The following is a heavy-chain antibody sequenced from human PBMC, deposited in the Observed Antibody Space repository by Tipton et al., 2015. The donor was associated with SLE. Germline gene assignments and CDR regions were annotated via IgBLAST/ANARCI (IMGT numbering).Heavy chain of an antibody. CDR2: IYYSGST. CDR1: GGSISSSSYY. J-gene: IGHJ2*01. D-gene: IGHD3/OR15-3a*01. Sequence: GLVKPSETLSLTCTVSGGSISSSSYYWGWIRQPPGKGLEWIGSIYYSGSTYYNPSLKSRVTISVDTSKNQFSLKLSSVTAADTAVYYCARDGLGISWYFDLWGRGTLVTVSS. V-gene: IGHV4-39*02. CDR3: ARDGLGISWYFDL.